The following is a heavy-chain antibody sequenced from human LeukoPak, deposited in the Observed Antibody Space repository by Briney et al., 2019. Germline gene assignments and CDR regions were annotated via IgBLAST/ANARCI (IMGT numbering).Heavy chain of an antibody. Sequence: SVEVSCKPSGCTFSRYAISWVRQAPGQGLEWMGRMIPILGIANYAQKFQGRVTITADKSTSTAYMELSSLRSEDTAVYYCARDRASYYYGSGSYYCPFDYWGQGTLVTVSS. CDR1: GCTFSRYA. CDR2: MIPILGIA. V-gene: IGHV1-69*04. CDR3: ARDRASYYYGSGSYYCPFDY. J-gene: IGHJ4*02. D-gene: IGHD3-10*01.